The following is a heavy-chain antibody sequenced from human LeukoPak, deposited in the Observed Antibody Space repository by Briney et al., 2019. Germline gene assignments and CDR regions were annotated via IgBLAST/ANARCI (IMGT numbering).Heavy chain of an antibody. Sequence: ASVKVSCKASGYTFTSYGISWVRQAPGQGLEWMGWISAYNGNTNYAQKLQGRVTMTTDTSTSTAYMELRSLRSDDTAVYYCARDRYYDSSGYYYYAFDIWGQGTMVTVSS. V-gene: IGHV1-18*01. D-gene: IGHD3-22*01. J-gene: IGHJ3*02. CDR1: GYTFTSYG. CDR3: ARDRYYDSSGYYYYAFDI. CDR2: ISAYNGNT.